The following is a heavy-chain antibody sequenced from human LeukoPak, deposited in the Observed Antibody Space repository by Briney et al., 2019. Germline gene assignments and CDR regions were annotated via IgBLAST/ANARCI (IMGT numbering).Heavy chain of an antibody. D-gene: IGHD5-18*01. CDR1: GFTFSSYW. V-gene: IGHV3-7*01. CDR2: IKQDGSEK. CDR3: AGYSYGYNY. J-gene: IGHJ4*02. Sequence: GGSLRPSCAASGFTFSSYWMSWVRQAPGKGLEWVANIKQDGSEKYYVDSVKGRFTISRDNTKKSLYLQMNSLRAEDTAVYYCAGYSYGYNYWGQGTLVTVSS.